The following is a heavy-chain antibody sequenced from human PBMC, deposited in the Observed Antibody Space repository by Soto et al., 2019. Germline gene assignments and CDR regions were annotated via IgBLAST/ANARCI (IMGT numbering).Heavy chain of an antibody. V-gene: IGHV3-21*01. CDR2: ISSSSSYI. J-gene: IGHJ3*02. CDR3: ARVLSGRVGAFDI. Sequence: GGSLRLSCAASGFTFSSYSMNWVRQAPGKGLEWFSSISSSSSYIYYAASVKGRFTITRDNAKNSLYLQMNSMRTEDAVVYFCARVLSGRVGAFDIGGKGTMATVPS. CDR1: GFTFSSYS. D-gene: IGHD6-25*01.